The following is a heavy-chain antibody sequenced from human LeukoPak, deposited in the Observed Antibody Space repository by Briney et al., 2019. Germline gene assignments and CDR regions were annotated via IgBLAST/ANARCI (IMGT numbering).Heavy chain of an antibody. V-gene: IGHV1-8*01. CDR3: ARDRYYYDSSGYWFDP. CDR2: MNPNSGNT. Sequence: ASVKVSCKASGYTFTSYDINWVRQATGQGLEWMGWMNPNSGNTGYAQKFQGRVTMTRDTSISTAYMELSRLRSDDTAVYYCARDRYYYDSSGYWFDPWGQGTLVTVSS. CDR1: GYTFTSYD. D-gene: IGHD3-22*01. J-gene: IGHJ5*02.